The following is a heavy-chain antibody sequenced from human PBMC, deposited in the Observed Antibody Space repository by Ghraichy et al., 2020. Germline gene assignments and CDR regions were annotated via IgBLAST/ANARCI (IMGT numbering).Heavy chain of an antibody. CDR1: GFAFSTYG. CDR2: ISGCAGDT. D-gene: IGHD1-1*01. Sequence: GGSLRLSCVASGFAFSTYGMTWVRQAPGKGLEWVAGISGCAGDTYYANFVESRFTITTDNSKDTVYLQMSSLTVDETAVYFCAKDPRHTTNGRMMSYFDHWGQGTLVTVSS. J-gene: IGHJ4*02. CDR3: AKDPRHTTNGRMMSYFDH. V-gene: IGHV3-23*01.